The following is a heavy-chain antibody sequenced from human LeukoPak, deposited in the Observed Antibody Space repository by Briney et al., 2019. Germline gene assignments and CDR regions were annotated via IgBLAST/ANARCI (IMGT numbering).Heavy chain of an antibody. CDR2: ISGSGGST. D-gene: IGHD3-22*01. V-gene: IGHV3-23*01. CDR1: GFTFSSYA. CDR3: AKLFSLYDSSGYRDY. J-gene: IGHJ4*02. Sequence: GGSLRLSCAASGFTFSSYAMSWVRQAPGKGLEWVSAISGSGGSTYYADSVKGRFTISRDNSKNKLYLQMNSLRAEDTAVYYCAKLFSLYDSSGYRDYWGQGTLVTVSS.